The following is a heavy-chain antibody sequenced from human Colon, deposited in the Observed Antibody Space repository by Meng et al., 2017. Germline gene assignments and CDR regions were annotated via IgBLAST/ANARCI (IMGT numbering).Heavy chain of an antibody. J-gene: IGHJ4*02. Sequence: ASVKVSCKASGYTFTNYYMHWVRQAPGQGLEWMGIINPSAGNTRYAQNFQGRVTMTRDTSTGTFNMEVSGLTFEDTAIYYCARDQRADTVLAGSYYFDYWGQGTLVTVSS. V-gene: IGHV1-46*01. CDR2: INPSAGNT. CDR1: GYTFTNYY. D-gene: IGHD5-18*01. CDR3: ARDQRADTVLAGSYYFDY.